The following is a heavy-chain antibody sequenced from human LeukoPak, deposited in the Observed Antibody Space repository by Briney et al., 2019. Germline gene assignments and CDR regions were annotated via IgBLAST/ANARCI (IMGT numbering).Heavy chain of an antibody. CDR1: GGSLSSGNYY. J-gene: IGHJ5*02. CDR3: ARGMTWVSKGWFDP. V-gene: IGHV4-61*10. D-gene: IGHD5/OR15-5a*01. CDR2: IYYSGNT. Sequence: SETLSLTCTVSGGSLSSGNYYWTWIRQPAGKGLEWIGYIYYSGNTNYNPSLKSRVTISVDTSKSQFSLKLTSVTAADTAVYYCARGMTWVSKGWFDPWGPGTLVTVSS.